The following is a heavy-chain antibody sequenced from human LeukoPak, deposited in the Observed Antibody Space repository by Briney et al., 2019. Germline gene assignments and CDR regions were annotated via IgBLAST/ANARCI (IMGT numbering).Heavy chain of an antibody. D-gene: IGHD3-22*01. V-gene: IGHV1-69*06. Sequence: GASVKVSCKASGGTFSSYAISWVRQAPGQGLEWMGGIIPIFGTANYAQKFQGRVAITADKSTSTAYMELSSLRSEDTAVYYCATAIVARDAFDIWGQGTMVTVSS. J-gene: IGHJ3*02. CDR3: ATAIVARDAFDI. CDR1: GGTFSSYA. CDR2: IIPIFGTA.